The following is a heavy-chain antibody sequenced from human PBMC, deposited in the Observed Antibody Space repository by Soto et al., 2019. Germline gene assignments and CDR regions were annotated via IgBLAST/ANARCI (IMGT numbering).Heavy chain of an antibody. CDR2: IKQDGSEK. CDR3: ARGGYSSSYMYYFDY. J-gene: IGHJ4*02. V-gene: IGHV3-7*03. CDR1: GFTFSSYW. Sequence: GVLRLSCAASGFTFSSYWMSWVRQAPGKGLEWVANIKQDGSEKYYVDSVKGRFTISRDNAKNSLYLQMNSLRAEDTAVYYCARGGYSSSYMYYFDYWGQGTLVTVSS. D-gene: IGHD6-6*01.